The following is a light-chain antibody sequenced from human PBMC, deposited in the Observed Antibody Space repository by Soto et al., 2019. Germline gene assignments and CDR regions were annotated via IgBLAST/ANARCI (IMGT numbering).Light chain of an antibody. CDR2: GAS. CDR3: QLYGPSLKYT. J-gene: IGKJ2*01. V-gene: IGKV3-20*01. Sequence: EIVLTQSPGTLSLSPGERATLSCRASQSVSSSYLAWYQQRPGQAPRLLIYGASSRATGIPDRFSGSGSGTDFTLTISRLEPEDIAVYSCQLYGPSLKYTFGQGTKLEIK. CDR1: QSVSSSY.